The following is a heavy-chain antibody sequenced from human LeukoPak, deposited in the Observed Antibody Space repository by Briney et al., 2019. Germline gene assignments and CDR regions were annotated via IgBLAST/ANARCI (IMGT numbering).Heavy chain of an antibody. CDR2: IYYSGST. CDR3: ASDSGYQLPTPPCGMDV. D-gene: IGHD2-2*01. Sequence: KSSETLSLTCTVSGGSISSGGYYWSWIRQPLGKGLEWIGYIYYSGSTYYNPSLKSRVTISVDTSKNQFSLKLSSVTAADTAVYYCASDSGYQLPTPPCGMDVWGQGTTVTVSS. J-gene: IGHJ6*02. CDR1: GGSISSGGYY. V-gene: IGHV4-30-4*01.